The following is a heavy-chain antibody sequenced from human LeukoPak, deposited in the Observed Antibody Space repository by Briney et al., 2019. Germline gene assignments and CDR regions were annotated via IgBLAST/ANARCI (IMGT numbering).Heavy chain of an antibody. CDR1: GFTFTSSG. Sequence: GASVKVSCKASGFTFTSSGFSWVRQAPGQGLEWMGRIIPILGITNYAQKFQGRVTISADKSTSTAYMELSSLRSEDTAVYYCARASRGDGYTSYWGQGTLVTVSS. D-gene: IGHD5-24*01. CDR3: ARASRGDGYTSY. V-gene: IGHV1-69*04. CDR2: IIPILGIT. J-gene: IGHJ4*02.